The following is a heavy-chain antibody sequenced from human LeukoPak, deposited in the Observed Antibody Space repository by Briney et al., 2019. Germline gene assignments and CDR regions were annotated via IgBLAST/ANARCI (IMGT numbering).Heavy chain of an antibody. CDR3: ASLGSVRGSFDI. CDR1: GFTFSSYS. Sequence: GGSLRLSCAASGFTFSSYSMNWVRQAPGKGLEWVSSISSSSSYIYYADSVKGRFTISRDNAKNSLYLQMNSLRAEDTAVYYCASLGSVRGSFDIWGQGTMVTVSS. CDR2: ISSSSSYI. V-gene: IGHV3-21*01. D-gene: IGHD3-16*01. J-gene: IGHJ3*02.